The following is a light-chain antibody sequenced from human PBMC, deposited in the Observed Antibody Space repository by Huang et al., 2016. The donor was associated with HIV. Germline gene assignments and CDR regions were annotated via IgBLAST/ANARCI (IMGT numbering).Light chain of an antibody. CDR3: QHRSNWPLYT. J-gene: IGKJ2*01. CDR1: QSVSRY. CDR2: DAS. V-gene: IGKV3-11*01. Sequence: EIVLTQSPATLSLSPGERATLACRASQSVSRYLAWYQQRLGQAPRRLIYDASDRATGIPARFRGSGSGTDFTLTISSLEPEDFAIYYCQHRSNWPLYTFGQGTKVEIK.